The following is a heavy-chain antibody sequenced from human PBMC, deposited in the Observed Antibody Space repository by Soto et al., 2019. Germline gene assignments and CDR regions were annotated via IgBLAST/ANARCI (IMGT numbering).Heavy chain of an antibody. V-gene: IGHV4-4*02. CDR1: GGSISSSNR. Sequence: QVQLQESGPGLVKTSGTLSLTCAVSGGSISSSNRWSWVRQPPGKGLEWGGEIYHSGSTNYNPSLKSRVAISVDKAKNQISLMLASVTAAYTAVYYCARVLGNDAFDIWGQGTMVTVSS. CDR3: ARVLGNDAFDI. D-gene: IGHD3-3*02. CDR2: IYHSGST. J-gene: IGHJ3*02.